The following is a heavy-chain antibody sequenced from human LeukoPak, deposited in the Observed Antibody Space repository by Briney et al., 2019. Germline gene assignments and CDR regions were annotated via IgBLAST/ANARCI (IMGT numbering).Heavy chain of an antibody. Sequence: PGGSLRLSCAASGFTFSSYAMSWVRQAPGKGLEWVSSISSSSSYIYYADSVKGRFTISRDNAKNSLYLQMNSLRAEDTAVYYCARDLPSYCGGDCYSVAYWGQGTLVTVSS. CDR3: ARDLPSYCGGDCYSVAY. V-gene: IGHV3-21*01. D-gene: IGHD2-21*02. J-gene: IGHJ4*02. CDR2: ISSSSSYI. CDR1: GFTFSSYA.